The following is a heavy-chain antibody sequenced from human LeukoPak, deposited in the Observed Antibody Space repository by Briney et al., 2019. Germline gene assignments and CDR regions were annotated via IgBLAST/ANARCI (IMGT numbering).Heavy chain of an antibody. V-gene: IGHV3-23*01. CDR2: ISGSGTST. CDR3: ATRGSSISLR. Sequence: PGGSLRLSCAASGFTFSSSAMSWVRQAPGKGLEWVSSISGSGTSTYYADSVKGRFTISRDNSKNTLYLQMNSLRAEDTAVYYFATRGSSISLRWGQGTLVTVSS. J-gene: IGHJ4*02. CDR1: GFTFSSSA. D-gene: IGHD6-6*01.